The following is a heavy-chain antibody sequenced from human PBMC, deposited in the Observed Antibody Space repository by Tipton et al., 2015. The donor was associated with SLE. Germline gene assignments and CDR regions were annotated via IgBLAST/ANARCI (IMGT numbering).Heavy chain of an antibody. V-gene: IGHV1-8*01. CDR2: MNTTSGNT. J-gene: IGHJ1*01. CDR3: PRGGHFQYFQH. D-gene: IGHD3-3*02. CDR1: GYTFTSYD. Sequence: QVQLVQSGAEVKKPGASVKVSCKASGYTFTSYDINWVRQATGQGLEWMGWMNTTSGNTDYAQKFQGRVTMSRNNSISTAYMELSSMRYEDTAVYYCPRGGHFQYFQHWGQGTLVSVSS.